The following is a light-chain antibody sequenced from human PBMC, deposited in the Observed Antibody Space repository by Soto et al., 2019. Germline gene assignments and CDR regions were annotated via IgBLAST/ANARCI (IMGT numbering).Light chain of an antibody. V-gene: IGLV2-14*01. CDR2: DVS. J-gene: IGLJ2*01. Sequence: QSALTQPASVSGSPGQSITISCTGTSTDVGGYNYVSWYQQHPGKAPKLMIYDVSNRPSGVSNRFSGYKSGNTAPLTISGLHADDEADYYCSSYTSRSTLVFGGGTKLTVL. CDR3: SSYTSRSTLV. CDR1: STDVGGYNY.